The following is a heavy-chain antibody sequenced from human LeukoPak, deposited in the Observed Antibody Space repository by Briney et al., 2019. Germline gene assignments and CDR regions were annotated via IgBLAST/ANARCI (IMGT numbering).Heavy chain of an antibody. D-gene: IGHD6-19*01. Sequence: PGGSLRLSCAASGFTFSSYAMSWVRQAPGKGLEWVSAISGSGGSTYYADSVKGRFTISRDNSKNTLYLQMNSLRAEDTAVYYCAKVIAVAGRRVAGFDYWGQGTLVTVSS. CDR3: AKVIAVAGRRVAGFDY. CDR1: GFTFSSYA. CDR2: ISGSGGST. J-gene: IGHJ4*02. V-gene: IGHV3-23*01.